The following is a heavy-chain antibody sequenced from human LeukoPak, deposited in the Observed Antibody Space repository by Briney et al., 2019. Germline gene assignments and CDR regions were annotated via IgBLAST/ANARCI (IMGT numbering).Heavy chain of an antibody. J-gene: IGHJ6*04. CDR1: GFTFNSYS. CDR3: AGLGITMIGGV. CDR2: ISSSGNTI. Sequence: PGGSLRLSCAASGFTFNSYSMNWVRQAPGKGLEWVSYISSSGNTIYYADSVKGRFTISRDNAKNSLYLQMNSLRAEDTAVYYCAGLGITMIGGVWGKGTTVTISS. V-gene: IGHV3-48*04. D-gene: IGHD3-10*02.